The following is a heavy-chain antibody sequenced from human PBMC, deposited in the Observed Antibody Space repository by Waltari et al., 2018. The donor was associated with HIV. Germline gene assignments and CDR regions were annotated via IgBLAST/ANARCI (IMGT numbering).Heavy chain of an antibody. CDR1: GGSISSGSYY. J-gene: IGHJ2*01. D-gene: IGHD4-17*01. CDR2: IYTSGST. V-gene: IGHV4-61*02. Sequence: QVQLQESGPGLVKPSQTLSLTCTVSGGSISSGSYYCSWIRQPAGKGLEWIGRIYTSGSTNYNPSLKSRVTISVDTSKNQFSLKLSSVTAADTAVYYCARVSTVVTPYFDLWGRGTLVTVSS. CDR3: ARVSTVVTPYFDL.